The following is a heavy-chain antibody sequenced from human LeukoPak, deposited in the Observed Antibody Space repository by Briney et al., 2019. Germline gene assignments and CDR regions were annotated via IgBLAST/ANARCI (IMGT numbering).Heavy chain of an antibody. J-gene: IGHJ3*02. CDR1: GGSISSGSYY. Sequence: PSQTLSLTCTVSGGSISSGSYYWSWIRQPAGKGLEWIGRIYTSGSTNYNPSLKSRVTISVDTSKNQFSLKLSSVTAADTAVYYCARDRVGGNWNYDDAFDIWGQGTMVTVSS. V-gene: IGHV4-61*02. D-gene: IGHD1-7*01. CDR3: ARDRVGGNWNYDDAFDI. CDR2: IYTSGST.